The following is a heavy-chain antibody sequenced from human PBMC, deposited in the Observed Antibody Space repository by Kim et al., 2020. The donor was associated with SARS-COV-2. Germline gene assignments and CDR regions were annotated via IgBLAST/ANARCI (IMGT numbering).Heavy chain of an antibody. CDR1: GFTFSSYS. J-gene: IGHJ4*02. Sequence: GGSLRLSCAASGFTFSSYSMNWVRQAPGKGLEWVSSISSSSSYIYYADSVKGRFTISRDNAKNSLYLQMNSLRAEDTAVYYCARVGGMLGKLARRPDYWGQGTLVTVSS. V-gene: IGHV3-21*01. CDR2: ISSSSSYI. CDR3: ARVGGMLGKLARRPDY. D-gene: IGHD6-6*01.